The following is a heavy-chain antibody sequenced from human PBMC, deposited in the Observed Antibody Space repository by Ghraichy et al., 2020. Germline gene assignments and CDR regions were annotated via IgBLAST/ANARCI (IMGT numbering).Heavy chain of an antibody. CDR1: GGTFSSYA. V-gene: IGHV1-69*13. J-gene: IGHJ3*02. CDR3: ARDEQQLSRYDAFDI. Sequence: SVKVSCKASGGTFSSYAISWVRQAPGQGLEWMGGIIPIFGTANYAQKFQGRVTITADESTSTAYMELSSLRSEDTAVYYCARDEQQLSRYDAFDIWGQGTMVTVSS. CDR2: IIPIFGTA. D-gene: IGHD6-13*01.